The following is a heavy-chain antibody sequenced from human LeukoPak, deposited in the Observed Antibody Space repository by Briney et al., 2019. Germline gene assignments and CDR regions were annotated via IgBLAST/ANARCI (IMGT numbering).Heavy chain of an antibody. CDR1: GLTFNNYA. CDR2: ISGSGGTT. CDR3: AKDQTMVRGVYFDY. Sequence: GGSLRLSCEASGLTFNNYAMHWVRQSSGKGLEWVSAISGSGGTTYYADSVKGRFTISRDNSKNTLYLQMNSLRAEDTAVYYCAKDQTMVRGVYFDYWGQGTLVTVSS. D-gene: IGHD3-10*01. V-gene: IGHV3-23*01. J-gene: IGHJ4*02.